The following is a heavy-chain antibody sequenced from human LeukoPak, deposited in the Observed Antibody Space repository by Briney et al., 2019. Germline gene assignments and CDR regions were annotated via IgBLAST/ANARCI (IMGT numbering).Heavy chain of an antibody. CDR1: GYTFEDYP. Sequence: SLRLSCSAFGYTFEDYPMHSVPGAPGKGVEGVLGSCWNSGSIGYAHSVKGRFPISRDNVKSALYLQMNSQRAEYAGLYYCAKDIGRCLQSYFDYWRRGTLATVSS. J-gene: IGHJ4*02. CDR2: SCWNSGSI. CDR3: AKDIGRCLQSYFDY. V-gene: IGHV3-9*01. D-gene: IGHD5-24*01.